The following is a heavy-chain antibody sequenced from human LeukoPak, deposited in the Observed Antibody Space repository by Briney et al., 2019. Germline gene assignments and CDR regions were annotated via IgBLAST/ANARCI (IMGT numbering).Heavy chain of an antibody. Sequence: SETLSLTCSVYGGSFSDYHWNWIRQPPGEGLEWIGEISRTGDTSYNPSLKSRVTISVDTSRNQFSLRLSPVTAADTAVYYCAMRLPNKWFDPWGQGTLVTVSS. CDR1: GGSFSDYH. V-gene: IGHV4-34*01. CDR3: AMRLPNKWFDP. J-gene: IGHJ5*02. CDR2: ISRTGDT. D-gene: IGHD2-15*01.